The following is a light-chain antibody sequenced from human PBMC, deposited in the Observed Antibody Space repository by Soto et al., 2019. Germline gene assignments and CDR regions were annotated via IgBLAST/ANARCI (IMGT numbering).Light chain of an antibody. J-gene: IGKJ1*01. CDR1: RSVDTD. Sequence: EIVMTQSPANLSVSAGDRATLSWPASRSVDTDLAWYQKKPGQAPRLLVFAASARATGVPDRFRGSRSGTDFTLTISSLQPEDSATYYCHQYYNRPPWTFGQGTKVDIK. V-gene: IGKV3-15*01. CDR3: HQYYNRPPWT. CDR2: AAS.